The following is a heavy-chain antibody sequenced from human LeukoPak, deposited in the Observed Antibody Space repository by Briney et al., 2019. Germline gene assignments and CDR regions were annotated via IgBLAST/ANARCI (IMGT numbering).Heavy chain of an antibody. Sequence: PGGSLRLSCAASGFTFSSYAMSWVRQAPGKGLEWVSAISGSGGSTYYADSVKGRFTISRDNSKNTLYLQMNSLRAEDTAVYYCAKAPYYGSGSYGNYFDYWGQGTLVTVSS. CDR3: AKAPYYGSGSYGNYFDY. J-gene: IGHJ4*02. CDR2: ISGSGGST. CDR1: GFTFSSYA. D-gene: IGHD3-10*01. V-gene: IGHV3-23*01.